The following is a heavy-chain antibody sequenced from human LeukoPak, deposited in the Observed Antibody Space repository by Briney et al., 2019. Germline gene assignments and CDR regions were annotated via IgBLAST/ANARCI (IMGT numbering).Heavy chain of an antibody. CDR3: AGYGDSYFDY. Sequence: PQTLSLTCAVSGGSISSGGYSWSWIRQPPGKGLEWIGYIYHSGSTYYSPSLKSRVTISVDRSKNQFSLKLSSVTAADTAVYYCAGYGDSYFDYWGQGTLVTVSS. CDR2: IYHSGST. J-gene: IGHJ4*02. V-gene: IGHV4-30-2*01. D-gene: IGHD4-17*01. CDR1: GGSISSGGYS.